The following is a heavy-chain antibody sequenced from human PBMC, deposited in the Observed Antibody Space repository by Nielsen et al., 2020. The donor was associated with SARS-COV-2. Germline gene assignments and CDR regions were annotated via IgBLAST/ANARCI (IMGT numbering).Heavy chain of an antibody. CDR3: VRDPSSYDFWNGYYDGSWDY. D-gene: IGHD3/OR15-3a*01. CDR2: ISAYRDST. CDR1: GYRFISYA. V-gene: IGHV1-18*01. J-gene: IGHJ4*02. Sequence: ASVKVSCKTSGYRFISYAISWVRQAPGQGLEWMGWISAYRDSTKYAQKIQDRVTMTTDTSTSTAYMELRDLRPDDTAIYFCVRDPSSYDFWNGYYDGSWDYWGQGTLVTVSS.